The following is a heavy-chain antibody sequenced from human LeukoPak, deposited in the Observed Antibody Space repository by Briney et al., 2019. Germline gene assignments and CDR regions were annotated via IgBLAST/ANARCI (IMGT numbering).Heavy chain of an antibody. V-gene: IGHV4-61*01. CDR1: GGSLSSGSYY. J-gene: IGHJ3*02. CDR2: IYYSGST. CDR3: SRLQFDWLSPGAFDI. D-gene: IGHD3-9*01. Sequence: SETLSLTCTVSGGSLSSGSYYWSWIRQPPGKELEWIGYIYYSGSTNYNPSLKSRVTISVDTSKNQFSLRLSSVTAADTAVYYCSRLQFDWLSPGAFDISGQGTMVTVSS.